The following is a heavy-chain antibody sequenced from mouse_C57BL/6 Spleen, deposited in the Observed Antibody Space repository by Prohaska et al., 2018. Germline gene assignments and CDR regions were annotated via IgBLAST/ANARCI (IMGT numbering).Heavy chain of an antibody. V-gene: IGHV1-64*01. CDR3: ARGDYDYDGDQAWFAY. Sequence: GAELVKPGASVKLSCKASGYTFTSYWMHWVKQRPGQGLEWIGMIHPNSGSTNYNEKFKSKATLTVDKSSSTAYMQLSSLTSEDSAVYYCARGDYDYDGDQAWFAYWGQGTLVTVSA. J-gene: IGHJ3*01. CDR2: IHPNSGST. D-gene: IGHD2-4*01. CDR1: GYTFTSYW.